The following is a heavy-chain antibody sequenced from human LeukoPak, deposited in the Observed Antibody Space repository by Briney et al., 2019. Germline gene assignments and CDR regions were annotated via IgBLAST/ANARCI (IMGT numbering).Heavy chain of an antibody. V-gene: IGHV3-23*01. CDR1: RFTFSSYA. D-gene: IGHD3-10*01. Sequence: PGGSLRLSCTTSRFTFSSYAMSWVRQAPGKGLEWVSAIGGSGGNTYYADSVKGRFTISRDNSKNTLYLQMNSLRAEDTAVYYCARDIGPGLLWFGELPYDAFDIWGQGTMVTVSS. CDR3: ARDIGPGLLWFGELPYDAFDI. J-gene: IGHJ3*02. CDR2: IGGSGGNT.